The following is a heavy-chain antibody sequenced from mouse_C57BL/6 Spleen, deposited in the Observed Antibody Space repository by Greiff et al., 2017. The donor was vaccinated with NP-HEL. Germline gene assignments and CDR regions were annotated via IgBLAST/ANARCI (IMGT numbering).Heavy chain of an antibody. J-gene: IGHJ1*03. V-gene: IGHV1-15*01. Sequence: QVQLKESGAELVRPGASVTLSCKASGYTFTDYEMHWVKQTPVHGLEWIGAIDPETGGTAYNQKFKGKAILTADKSSSTAYMELRSLTSEDSAVYYCTRGPTVVGRYFDVWGTGTTVTVSS. D-gene: IGHD1-1*01. CDR3: TRGPTVVGRYFDV. CDR1: GYTFTDYE. CDR2: IDPETGGT.